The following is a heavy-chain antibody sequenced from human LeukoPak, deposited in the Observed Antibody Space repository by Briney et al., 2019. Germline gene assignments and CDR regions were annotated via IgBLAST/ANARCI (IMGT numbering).Heavy chain of an antibody. D-gene: IGHD6-19*01. CDR1: GGSFSGYY. J-gene: IGHJ4*02. V-gene: IGHV4-59*01. CDR2: IYYSGST. CDR3: AREAVAGPIFDY. Sequence: SETLSLTCAVYGGSFSGYYWSWIRQPPGKGLEWIGYIYYSGSTNYNPSLKSRVTISVDTSKNQFSLKLSSVTAADTAVYYCAREAVAGPIFDYWGQGTLVTVSS.